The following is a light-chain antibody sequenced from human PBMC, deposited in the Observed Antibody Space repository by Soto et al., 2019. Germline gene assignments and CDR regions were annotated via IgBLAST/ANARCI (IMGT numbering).Light chain of an antibody. V-gene: IGKV3-11*01. J-gene: IGKJ5*01. CDR1: QSVSSY. CDR3: QQRSNWPPIT. Sequence: ETVLTQSPATLSLSQVERATLSFRASQSVSSYLAWYQQRPGQAPRLLIYDASNRATGIPARFSGSGSGTDFTLTISSLEAEDFAIYYCQQRSNWPPITFGQGTRLEIK. CDR2: DAS.